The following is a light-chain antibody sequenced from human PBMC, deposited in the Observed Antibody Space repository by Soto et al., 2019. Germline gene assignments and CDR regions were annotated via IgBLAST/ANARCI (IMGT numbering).Light chain of an antibody. CDR1: QGISSF. Sequence: IQLTQSPSSLSASVGDRVTITCRASQGISSFLAWYQQKPGKAPKLLIYGASTLQSGVQSGFSGSGSGTDFTLTIGSLQPEDFATYYCQQLNSFPIPFGPGTKVDIK. CDR2: GAS. V-gene: IGKV1-9*01. CDR3: QQLNSFPIP. J-gene: IGKJ3*01.